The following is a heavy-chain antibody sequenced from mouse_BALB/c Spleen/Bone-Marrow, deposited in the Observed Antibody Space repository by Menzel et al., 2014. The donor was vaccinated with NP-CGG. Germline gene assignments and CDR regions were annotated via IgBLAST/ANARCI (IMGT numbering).Heavy chain of an antibody. D-gene: IGHD1-1*01. CDR3: SRLYYYGNFAY. V-gene: IGHV4-1*02. J-gene: IGHJ3*01. CDR1: GFDFSRYW. Sequence: EVQLVESGGGLVQPGGSLKLSCAASGFDFSRYWMSWVRQAPGKGLEWIGEINPDCSTINYTPSLKDKFIISRDNAKNTLYLQMSKVRSEDTALYYCSRLYYYGNFAYWGQGTLVTVSA. CDR2: INPDCSTI.